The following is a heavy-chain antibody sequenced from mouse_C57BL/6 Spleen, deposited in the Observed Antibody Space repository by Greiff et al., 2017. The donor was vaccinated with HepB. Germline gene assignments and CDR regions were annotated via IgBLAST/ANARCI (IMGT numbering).Heavy chain of an antibody. J-gene: IGHJ2*01. D-gene: IGHD3-2*02. CDR3: ARRQLRLRGYFDY. CDR2: IYPGDGDT. V-gene: IGHV1-80*01. Sequence: QVQLKQSGAELVKPGASVKISCKASGYAFSSYWMNWVKQRPGKGLEWIGQIYPGDGDTNYNGKFKGKATLTADKSSSTAYMQLSSLTSEDSAVYFCARRQLRLRGYFDYWGQGTTLTVSS. CDR1: GYAFSSYW.